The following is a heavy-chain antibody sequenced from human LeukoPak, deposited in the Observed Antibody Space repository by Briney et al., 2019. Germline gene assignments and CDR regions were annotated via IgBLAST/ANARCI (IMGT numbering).Heavy chain of an antibody. D-gene: IGHD5-18*01. CDR2: INPNSGGT. CDR1: GYTFTGHY. V-gene: IGHV1-2*02. J-gene: IGHJ4*02. Sequence: GASVKVSCKASGYTFTGHYMHWVRQAPGQGLEWMGWINPNSGGTNYAQKFQGRVTMTRDTSISTAYMELSRLRSDDTAMYYCARDLAMAYLYYFDYWGQGTLVTVSS. CDR3: ARDLAMAYLYYFDY.